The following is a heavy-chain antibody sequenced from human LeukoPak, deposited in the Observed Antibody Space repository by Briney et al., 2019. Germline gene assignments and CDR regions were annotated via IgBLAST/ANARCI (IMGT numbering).Heavy chain of an antibody. J-gene: IGHJ5*02. D-gene: IGHD6-19*01. CDR2: TYYRSKWYS. V-gene: IGHV6-1*01. Sequence: SQTLSLTCAISGDSVSANSVAWSWIRQSPSRGLEWLGKTYYRSKWYSDYAVSVKSRIPINADTSKNQFSLLLKSVTPEDTAVYYCAKALGQWHNWLDPWGQGTLVTVSS. CDR1: GDSVSANSVA. CDR3: AKALGQWHNWLDP.